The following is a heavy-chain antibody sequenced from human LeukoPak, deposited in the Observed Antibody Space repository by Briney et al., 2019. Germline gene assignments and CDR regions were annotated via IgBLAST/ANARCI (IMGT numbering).Heavy chain of an antibody. CDR2: IYYSGST. Sequence: SETLSLTCTVSGGSISSSGYYWGWIRQPPGKGLNWIGSIYYSGSTYYNPSLKSRVTISVDTSKNRFSLKLSSVTAADTAVYYCARLFYSSSWYGPWYFDYWGQGTLVTVSS. V-gene: IGHV4-39*01. J-gene: IGHJ4*01. D-gene: IGHD6-13*01. CDR1: GGSISSSGYY. CDR3: ARLFYSSSWYGPWYFDY.